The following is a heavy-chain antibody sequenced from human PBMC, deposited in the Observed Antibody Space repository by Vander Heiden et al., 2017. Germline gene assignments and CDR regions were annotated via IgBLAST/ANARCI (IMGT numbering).Heavy chain of an antibody. V-gene: IGHV3-33*01. D-gene: IGHD5-18*01. CDR3: ARVAFGYSYGRIDY. Sequence: QVQLVESGGGVVRPGRSLRLSCAASGFTFSSYGMHWVRQAPGKGLEWVAVIWYDGSNKYYADSVKGRFTISRDNSKNTLYLQMNSLRAEDTAVYYCARVAFGYSYGRIDYWGQGTLVTVSS. CDR2: IWYDGSNK. CDR1: GFTFSSYG. J-gene: IGHJ4*02.